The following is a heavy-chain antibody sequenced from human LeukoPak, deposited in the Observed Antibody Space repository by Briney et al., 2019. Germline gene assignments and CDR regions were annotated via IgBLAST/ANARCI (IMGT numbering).Heavy chain of an antibody. J-gene: IGHJ2*01. D-gene: IGHD4-17*01. Sequence: ASVKVSCKASGYSFTSYGITWVRQAPGQGLEWMGWISTKNGNTNYAQKLQGRVTMTTDTSTSTAYMELRSLRSDDTAVYYCARFLKVTNSWYFDLWGRGTLVTVSS. CDR3: ARFLKVTNSWYFDL. CDR2: ISTKNGNT. V-gene: IGHV1-18*04. CDR1: GYSFTSYG.